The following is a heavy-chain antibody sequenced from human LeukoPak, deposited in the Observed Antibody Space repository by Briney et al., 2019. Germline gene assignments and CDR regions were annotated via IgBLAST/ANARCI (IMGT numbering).Heavy chain of an antibody. CDR3: TREGIAAVWSLFDY. V-gene: IGHV3-49*04. Sequence: GGSLRLSCVASRFTFSSFAMSWVRQAPGKGLEWVGFIRRKAYGGTTEYAASVKGRFTISRDDSKSIAYLQMNSLKTEDTAVYYCTREGIAAVWSLFDYWGQGTLVTVSS. CDR1: RFTFSSFA. J-gene: IGHJ4*02. CDR2: IRRKAYGGTT. D-gene: IGHD6-13*01.